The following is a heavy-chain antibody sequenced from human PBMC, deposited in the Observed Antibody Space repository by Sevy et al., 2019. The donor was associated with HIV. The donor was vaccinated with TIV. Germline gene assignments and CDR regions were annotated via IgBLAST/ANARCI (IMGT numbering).Heavy chain of an antibody. CDR2: ISGYNGNT. CDR3: ARESRNDYADPNDAFDI. CDR1: GYAFSSNG. V-gene: IGHV1-18*04. Sequence: ASVQVSCKASGYAFSSNGISWVRQAPGQGLEWMGWISGYNGNTNYTEKFQGRVTMTTDTSTTTAFMELRSLRSDGSAVYYCARESRNDYADPNDAFDIWGQGTMVTFSS. D-gene: IGHD4-17*01. J-gene: IGHJ3*02.